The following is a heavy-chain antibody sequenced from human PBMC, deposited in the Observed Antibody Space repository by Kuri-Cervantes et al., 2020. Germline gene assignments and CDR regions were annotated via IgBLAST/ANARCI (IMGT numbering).Heavy chain of an antibody. CDR1: GGSISSGGYY. D-gene: IGHD3-22*01. CDR3: AKATGYYYDSSGPYLFDY. J-gene: IGHJ4*02. V-gene: IGHV3-53*01. Sequence: GGSLRLSCTVSGGSISSGGYYWSWIRQPPGKGLEWIGYIYHSGSTYYADTVKGRFTISRDNSKNTLYLQMNSLRAEDTAVYYCAKATGYYYDSSGPYLFDYWGQGTLVTVSS. CDR2: IYHSGST.